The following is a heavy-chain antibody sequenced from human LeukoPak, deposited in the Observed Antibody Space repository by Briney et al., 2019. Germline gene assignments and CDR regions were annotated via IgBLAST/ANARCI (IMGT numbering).Heavy chain of an antibody. J-gene: IGHJ2*01. CDR3: ARDRASSGWYFDL. V-gene: IGHV3-74*01. D-gene: IGHD4/OR15-4a*01. CDR2: INSDGSST. CDR1: GFTFSSYW. Sequence: GGSLRLSCAASGFTFSSYWMHWVRQAPGKGLEWVSRINSDGSSTSYADSVKGRVTISRDNARNTLNLQMSSLRAEDTAMYYCARDRASSGWYFDLWGRGTLVTVS.